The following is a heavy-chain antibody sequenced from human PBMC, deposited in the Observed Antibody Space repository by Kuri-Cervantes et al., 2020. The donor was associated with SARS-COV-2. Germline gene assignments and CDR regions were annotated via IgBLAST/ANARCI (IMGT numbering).Heavy chain of an antibody. V-gene: IGHV3-11*06. D-gene: IGHD1-26*01. CDR3: AGIVGGGSWFDP. CDR2: ISSSSSYT. Sequence: GESLKISCAASGFTFSDYYMSWIRQAPGKGLEWVSYISSSSSYTNYADSVKGRFTISRDNAKNSLYLQMNSLRAEDTAVYYCAGIVGGGSWFDPWGQGTLVTVSS. CDR1: GFTFSDYY. J-gene: IGHJ5*02.